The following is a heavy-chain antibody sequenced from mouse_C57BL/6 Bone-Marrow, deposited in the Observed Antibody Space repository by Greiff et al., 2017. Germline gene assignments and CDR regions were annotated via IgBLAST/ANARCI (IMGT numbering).Heavy chain of an antibody. V-gene: IGHV1-72*01. J-gene: IGHJ1*03. Sequence: QVQLQQPGAELVKPGASVKLSCKASGYTFTSYWMHWVKQRPGRGLEWIGRIVPNSGGTKYNEKFKSKATLTVDKPSSTAYMQLSSLTSEDSAVYYCARWRDWYFDVWGTGTTVTVSS. CDR2: IVPNSGGT. CDR3: ARWRDWYFDV. CDR1: GYTFTSYW.